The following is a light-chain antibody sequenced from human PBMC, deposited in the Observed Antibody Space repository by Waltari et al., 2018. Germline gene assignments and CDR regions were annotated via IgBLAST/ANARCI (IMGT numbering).Light chain of an antibody. J-gene: IGKJ4*01. CDR2: GAS. CDR3: QQYDTPLS. Sequence: DIQMTQSPSSLSASVGDRVTITCQANQYFYNSLNWYQQKPGKAPNLLIYGASNLEPGVPTRFSGSGSGTHFTFNISSLQPDDFATYYCQQYDTPLSFGGGTKVAIK. CDR1: QYFYNS. V-gene: IGKV1-33*01.